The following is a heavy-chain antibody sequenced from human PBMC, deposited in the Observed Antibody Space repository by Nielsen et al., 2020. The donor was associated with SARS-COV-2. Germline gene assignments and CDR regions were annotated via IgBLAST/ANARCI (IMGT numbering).Heavy chain of an antibody. CDR3: VRIDMATISVDY. D-gene: IGHD5-24*01. CDR1: SGSFTGHY. J-gene: IGHJ4*02. Sequence: SETLSLTCAVYSGSFTGHYWSWIRQPPGKGLEWIGETNHNGGTNYNPSLKSRVTISVDTSKNQFSLKVNSVTAADTAVYYCVRIDMATISVDYWGRGTLVTVSS. V-gene: IGHV4-34*01. CDR2: TNHNGGT.